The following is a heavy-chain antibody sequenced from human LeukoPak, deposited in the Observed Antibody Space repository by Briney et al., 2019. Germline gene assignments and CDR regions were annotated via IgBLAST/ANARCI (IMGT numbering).Heavy chain of an antibody. Sequence: GGSLRLSCAASGFTFSNYGMHWVRQAPGKGLEWVAFIQSDGSNRYYTDSVKGRFTVSRDNSKNTLHLQINSLRAEDTAVYYCAKEDTTMLSAFDIWGQGTMVTVSS. CDR3: AKEDTTMLSAFDI. CDR1: GFTFSNYG. J-gene: IGHJ3*02. CDR2: IQSDGSNR. D-gene: IGHD5-18*01. V-gene: IGHV3-30*02.